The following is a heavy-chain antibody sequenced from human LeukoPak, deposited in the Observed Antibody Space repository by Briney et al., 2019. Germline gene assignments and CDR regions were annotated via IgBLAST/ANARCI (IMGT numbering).Heavy chain of an antibody. CDR2: IYPDDSDT. D-gene: IGHD5-18*01. V-gene: IGHV5-51*01. J-gene: IGHJ4*02. CDR3: ARLQYSNGYVDY. Sequence: GESLKISCPGSGYSLTNYWIGWVRQMPGKGLEWMGIIYPDDSDTRYRPSFQGQVTISADKSIATAYLQWSSLKASDTAMYYCARLQYSNGYVDYWGQGTLVTVSS. CDR1: GYSLTNYW.